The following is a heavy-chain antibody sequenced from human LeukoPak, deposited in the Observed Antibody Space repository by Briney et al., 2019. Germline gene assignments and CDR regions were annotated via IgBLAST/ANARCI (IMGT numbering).Heavy chain of an antibody. CDR3: ARGGSSWPYYYYYYMDV. Sequence: GASVKVSCKGPGYTFTGYYMRWVRQAPGQGLEWMGRINPNSGGTNYAQKFQGRVTMTRDTSISTAYMELSRLRSDDTAVYYCARGGSSWPYYYYYYMDVWGKGTTVTVSS. J-gene: IGHJ6*03. CDR1: GYTFTGYY. V-gene: IGHV1-2*06. CDR2: INPNSGGT. D-gene: IGHD6-13*01.